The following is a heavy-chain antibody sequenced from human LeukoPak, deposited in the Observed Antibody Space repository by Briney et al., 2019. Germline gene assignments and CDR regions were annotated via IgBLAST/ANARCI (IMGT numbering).Heavy chain of an antibody. J-gene: IGHJ4*02. D-gene: IGHD3-10*01. Sequence: SQTLSLTCTVSGGSISSGGYYWSWIRQHPGKGLEWIGYIYYSGSTYYNPSLKSRVTISVDTSKNRFSLKLSSVTAADTAVYYRARGTFGELFDYWGQGTLVTVSS. CDR2: IYYSGST. CDR3: ARGTFGELFDY. CDR1: GGSISSGGYY. V-gene: IGHV4-31*03.